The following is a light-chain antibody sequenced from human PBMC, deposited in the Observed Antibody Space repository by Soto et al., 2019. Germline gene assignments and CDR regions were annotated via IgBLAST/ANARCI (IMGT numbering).Light chain of an antibody. Sequence: QSALTQPPSASGAPGQSVTISCTGTSSDLGGYNDVSWYQQHPGKVPKLIVYEVNNRPSGVPDRFSGSKSGNTAALTVSGVQAEDQGDYYCTSYAGGNKVFGTGTKVTVL. J-gene: IGLJ1*01. CDR1: SSDLGGYND. CDR2: EVN. CDR3: TSYAGGNKV. V-gene: IGLV2-8*01.